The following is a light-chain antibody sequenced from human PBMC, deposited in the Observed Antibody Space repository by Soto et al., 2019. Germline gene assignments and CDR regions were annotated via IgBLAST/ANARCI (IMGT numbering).Light chain of an antibody. V-gene: IGKV3D-20*02. CDR2: GAS. CDR3: QQRQYWPPIT. CDR1: QSVSSSY. J-gene: IGKJ5*01. Sequence: IVLTQSPGTLSLSPGERATLSRRAIQSVSSSYLAWYQQKPGQAPRLLIYGASSRATGIPDRFSGSGSGTDFTLTISSLEPEDFAIYYCQQRQYWPPITFGQGTRLEIK.